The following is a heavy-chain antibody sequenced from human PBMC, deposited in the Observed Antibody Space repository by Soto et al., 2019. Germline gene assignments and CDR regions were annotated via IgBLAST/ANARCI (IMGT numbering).Heavy chain of an antibody. CDR1: GFTFSSFA. CDR2: VSGSGGST. Sequence: EVQLLESGGGLVQPGGSLRLSCEASGFTFSSFAMTWVRQAPGKGLEWVSTVSGSGGSTYYADSLKGRFTISRDNSKNTLYLQMNSLRAEDTAVYYCAKAREIAVAGTLHVWGQGTTVTVSS. D-gene: IGHD6-19*01. CDR3: AKAREIAVAGTLHV. V-gene: IGHV3-23*01. J-gene: IGHJ6*02.